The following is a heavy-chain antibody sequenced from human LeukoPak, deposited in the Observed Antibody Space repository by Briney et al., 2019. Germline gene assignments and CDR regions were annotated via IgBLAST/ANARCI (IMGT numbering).Heavy chain of an antibody. CDR2: ISSSSNTI. J-gene: IGHJ4*02. Sequence: PGGSLRLSCAASGFTFSSYSMNWVRQAPGKGLEWVSYISSSSNTIYYAYSVKGRFTISRDKAKNSLYLQMNSLRDEDTAVYYCARDILTKQAYSGYDNWGQGTLVTVSS. CDR1: GFTFSSYS. CDR3: ARDILTKQAYSGYDN. D-gene: IGHD5-12*01. V-gene: IGHV3-48*02.